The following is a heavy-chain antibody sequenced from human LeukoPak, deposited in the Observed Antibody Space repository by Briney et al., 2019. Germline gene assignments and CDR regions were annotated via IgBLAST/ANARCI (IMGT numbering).Heavy chain of an antibody. CDR3: AKDSDPDIAVAGIAYQH. CDR2: ISGSGGST. V-gene: IGHV3-23*01. Sequence: GGSLRLSCAASGFTFSSYAMSWVRQAPGKGLEWVSAISGSGGSTYYADPVKGRFTISRANSKNTLYLQMNSLRAEDTAVYYCAKDSDPDIAVAGIAYQHWGQGTLVTVSS. J-gene: IGHJ1*01. CDR1: GFTFSSYA. D-gene: IGHD6-19*01.